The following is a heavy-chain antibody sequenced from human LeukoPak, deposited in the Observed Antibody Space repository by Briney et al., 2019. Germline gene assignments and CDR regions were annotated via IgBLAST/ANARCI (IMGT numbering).Heavy chain of an antibody. Sequence: PGGSLRLSCAASGFTFSSYGMHWVRQAPGKGLEWVAVISYDGSNKYYADSVKGRFTTSRDNSKNTLYLQMNSLRAEDTAVYYCAKDLGGATDYWGQGTLVTVSS. J-gene: IGHJ4*02. D-gene: IGHD1-26*01. V-gene: IGHV3-30*18. CDR2: ISYDGSNK. CDR1: GFTFSSYG. CDR3: AKDLGGATDY.